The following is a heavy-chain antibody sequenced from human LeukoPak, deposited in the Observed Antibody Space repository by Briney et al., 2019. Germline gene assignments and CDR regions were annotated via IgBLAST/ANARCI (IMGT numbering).Heavy chain of an antibody. CDR2: IYYSGST. CDR3: ASSYPSPVWESSSGYSI. J-gene: IGHJ3*02. CDR1: GGSISSYY. V-gene: IGHV4-59*01. D-gene: IGHD3-22*01. Sequence: SETLSLTCTVSGGSISSYYWSWIRQPPGKGLEWIGYIYYSGSTNYNPSLKSRVTISVDTSKNQFSLKLSSVTAADTAVYYCASSYPSPVWESSSGYSIWGQGTMVTVPS.